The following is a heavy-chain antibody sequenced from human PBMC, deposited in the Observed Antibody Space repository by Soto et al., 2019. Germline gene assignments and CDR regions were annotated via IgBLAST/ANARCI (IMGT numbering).Heavy chain of an antibody. J-gene: IGHJ4*02. CDR1: GGVFSSYA. Sequence: QVQLVQSGAEVKKTGSSVKVSCKASGGVFSSYAFSWVRQAPGQGLEWVGAIIPIFGSTNYAQKFQDRVTIIADDSTSTVYMELSSLRSEDTAVYYCAKDRGTPMHLFVWALWGQGTLVTVSS. CDR3: AKDRGTPMHLFVWAL. V-gene: IGHV1-69*01. CDR2: IIPIFGST. D-gene: IGHD3-16*01.